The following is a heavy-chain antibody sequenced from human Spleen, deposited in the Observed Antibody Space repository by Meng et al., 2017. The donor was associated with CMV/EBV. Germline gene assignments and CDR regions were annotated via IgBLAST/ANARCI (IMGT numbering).Heavy chain of an antibody. J-gene: IGHJ4*02. CDR1: GYTFSDYF. CDR2: ISAKTGGT. Sequence: ASVKVSCKASGYTFSDYFIHWVRQAPGQGLEWMGWISAKTGGTHYAQKFQGRVTMTRDTSITTAYMELRSLRSDDTAVYYCGREEVVLFVEPSGNIDYWGQGTLVTVSS. CDR3: GREEVVLFVEPSGNIDY. V-gene: IGHV1-2*02. D-gene: IGHD3-10*02.